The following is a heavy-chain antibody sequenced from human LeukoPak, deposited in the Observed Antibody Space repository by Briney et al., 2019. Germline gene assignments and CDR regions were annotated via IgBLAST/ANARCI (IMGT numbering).Heavy chain of an antibody. CDR3: ARRGHGDYRYYYYYYYMDV. D-gene: IGHD4-17*01. Sequence: SETLSLTCAVYGGSFSGYYWSWIRQPPGKGLEWIGEINHSGSTNYNPSLKSRVTISVDTSKNQFSLKLSSVTAADTAVYYCARRGHGDYRYYYYYYYMDVWGKGTTVTVSS. CDR1: GGSFSGYY. V-gene: IGHV4-34*01. CDR2: INHSGST. J-gene: IGHJ6*03.